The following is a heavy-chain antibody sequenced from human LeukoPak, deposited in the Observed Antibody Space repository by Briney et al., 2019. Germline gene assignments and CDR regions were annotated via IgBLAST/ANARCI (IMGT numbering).Heavy chain of an antibody. V-gene: IGHV1-18*01. Sequence: GASVKVSCKASGYTFTTYGISWVRQAPGQGLEWMGWISGYNDNANYAQKFQGRVTVTTDTSTSTAYMELRSLRSDDTAVYYCARDERGSCSSSSCYYFDYWGQGTLVTVSS. CDR2: ISGYNDNA. J-gene: IGHJ4*02. CDR3: ARDERGSCSSSSCYYFDY. D-gene: IGHD2-2*01. CDR1: GYTFTTYG.